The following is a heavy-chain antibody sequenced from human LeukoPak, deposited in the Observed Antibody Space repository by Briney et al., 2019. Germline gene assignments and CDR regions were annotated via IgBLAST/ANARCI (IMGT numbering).Heavy chain of an antibody. CDR2: INPNSGGT. Sequence: ASVKVSCKTSGFTFTGYYMHWVRQAPGQGLEWMGWINPNSGGTNYAQKFQGRVTMTRDTSISTAYMELSRLRSDDTAVYYCARDLEYSSSPGFDFWGQGTLVTVSS. CDR3: ARDLEYSSSPGFDF. V-gene: IGHV1-2*02. J-gene: IGHJ4*02. D-gene: IGHD6-6*01. CDR1: GFTFTGYY.